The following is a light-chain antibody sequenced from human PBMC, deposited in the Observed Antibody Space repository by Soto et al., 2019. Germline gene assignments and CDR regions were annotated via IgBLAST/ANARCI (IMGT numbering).Light chain of an antibody. Sequence: ELVLTQSPGTLSLSPGERATLSCRASQTVNNNYLAWYQQIPGQAPRLLISGASGRATGTPDRFSGSASGIDFTLTISRLEPEDFGVYYCQQHNNWWTFGQGTKVDIK. CDR1: QTVNNNY. V-gene: IGKV3D-20*02. CDR2: GAS. J-gene: IGKJ1*01. CDR3: QQHNNWWT.